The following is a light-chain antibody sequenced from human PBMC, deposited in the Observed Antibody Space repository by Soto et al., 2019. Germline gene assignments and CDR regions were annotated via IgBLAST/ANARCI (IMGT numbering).Light chain of an antibody. V-gene: IGLV2-23*01. CDR3: CSYAGSSTYYV. J-gene: IGLJ1*01. CDR2: EGS. Sequence: QSALTQPASESGSPGQSITISCTGTSSDVGSYNLVSWYQQHPGKAPKLMIYEGSKRPSGVSNRFSGSKSGNTASLTISGLQAEDEADYYCCSYAGSSTYYVFGTGNKLTVL. CDR1: SSDVGSYNL.